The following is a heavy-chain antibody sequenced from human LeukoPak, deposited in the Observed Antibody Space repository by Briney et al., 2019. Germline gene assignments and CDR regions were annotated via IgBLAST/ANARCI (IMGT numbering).Heavy chain of an antibody. J-gene: IGHJ4*02. CDR2: LSYTGKT. Sequence: SETLSLTCNVSGVSVSTSHWNWIRQRPGKGLEWIGCLSYTGKTDYNPSLKSRVSISLGSSNNHFSLKLTSVTAADTAVYYCSEGYFEPFDQWGQGILVTVSS. CDR1: GVSVSTSH. V-gene: IGHV4-59*02. CDR3: SEGYFEPFDQ. D-gene: IGHD2/OR15-2a*01.